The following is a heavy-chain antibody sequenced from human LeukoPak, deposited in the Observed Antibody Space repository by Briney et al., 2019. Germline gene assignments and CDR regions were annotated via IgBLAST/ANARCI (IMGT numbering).Heavy chain of an antibody. D-gene: IGHD3-3*01. CDR1: GLNFSNAW. V-gene: IGHV3-15*01. J-gene: IGHJ4*02. Sequence: TGGSLRLSCAASGLNFSNAWLTWVRQAPGKGLEWVGRIKSKKDGEITDYAAPVKGRFTISRDDSKDTLYLQMISLKTEDTAVYYCSTGGGVLRFLGGQGTLVTVSS. CDR2: IKSKKDGEIT. CDR3: STGGGVLRFL.